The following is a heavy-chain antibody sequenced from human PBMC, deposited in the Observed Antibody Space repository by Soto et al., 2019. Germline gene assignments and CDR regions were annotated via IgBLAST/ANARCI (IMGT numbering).Heavy chain of an antibody. Sequence: QVQLQESGPGLVKPSETLSLACSVSDASITSSYWSWVRQPPGKGLEWIGVIHYSGSTNYNPSLQSRLTMSVDTSKSQFSLNLRSVTAADTAVYFCARLSPLILAGSAYYHSMDVWGQGAPVTVSS. V-gene: IGHV4-59*12. J-gene: IGHJ6*02. D-gene: IGHD3-10*01. CDR3: ARLSPLILAGSAYYHSMDV. CDR2: IHYSGST. CDR1: DASITSSY.